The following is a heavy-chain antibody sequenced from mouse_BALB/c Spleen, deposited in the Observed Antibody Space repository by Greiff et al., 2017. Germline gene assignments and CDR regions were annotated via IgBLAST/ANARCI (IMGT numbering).Heavy chain of an antibody. CDR2: IYPGDGDT. D-gene: IGHD2-1*01. CDR3: ARRGGNYYYAMDY. J-gene: IGHJ4*01. CDR1: GYTFTSYW. V-gene: IGHV1-87*01. Sequence: VQLQQSGAELARPGASVKLSCKASGYTFTSYWMQWVKQRPGQGLEWIGAIYPGDGDTRYTQKFKGKATLTADKSSSTAYMQLSSLASEDSAVYYCARRGGNYYYAMDYWGQGTSVTVSS.